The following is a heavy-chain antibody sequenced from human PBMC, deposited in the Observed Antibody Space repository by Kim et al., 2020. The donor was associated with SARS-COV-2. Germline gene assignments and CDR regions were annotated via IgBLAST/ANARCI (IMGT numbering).Heavy chain of an antibody. CDR1: GYTFTGYY. V-gene: IGHV1-2*02. D-gene: IGHD6-6*01. CDR3: ARAPEYSSSYQVYYYYYGMDV. Sequence: ASVKVSCKASGYTFTGYYMHWVRQAPGQGLEWMGWINPNSGGTNYAQKFQGRVTMTRDTSISTAYMELSRLRSDDTAVYYCARAPEYSSSYQVYYYYYGMDVWGQGTTVTVSS. CDR2: INPNSGGT. J-gene: IGHJ6*02.